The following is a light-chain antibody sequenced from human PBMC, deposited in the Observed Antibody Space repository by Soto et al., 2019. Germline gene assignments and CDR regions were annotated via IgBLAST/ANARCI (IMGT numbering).Light chain of an antibody. CDR3: QQYNSYST. CDR2: KAS. V-gene: IGKV1-5*03. CDR1: QSISSW. J-gene: IGKJ1*01. Sequence: DIQITQSPSTLSASVGDSVTIHCRASQSISSWLAWYQQKPGKAPKLLIYKASSLESGVPSRLSGSGSGTEFTLTIRSLQPDDFATYYCQQYNSYSTFGQGTKVDI.